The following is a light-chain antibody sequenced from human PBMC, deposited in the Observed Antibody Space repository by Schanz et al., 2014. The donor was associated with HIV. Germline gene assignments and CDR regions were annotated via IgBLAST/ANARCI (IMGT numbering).Light chain of an antibody. Sequence: EIVLTQSPGTLSLSPGERATLSCRASQSVSSNLAWYQQKPGQAPRLLIYGASTRVTGIPARFSGSGSGTEFTLTISSLQPDDFATYYCQEYNSDSTTFGQGTRLEIK. J-gene: IGKJ5*01. CDR1: QSVSSN. CDR3: QEYNSDSTT. CDR2: GAS. V-gene: IGKV3-15*01.